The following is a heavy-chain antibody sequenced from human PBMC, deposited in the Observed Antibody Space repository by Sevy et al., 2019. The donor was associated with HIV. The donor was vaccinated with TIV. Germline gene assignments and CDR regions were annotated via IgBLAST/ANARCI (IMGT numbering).Heavy chain of an antibody. J-gene: IGHJ6*02. CDR2: IYTSGST. D-gene: IGHD2-15*01. CDR3: ARDLVVVAATHYYYYYGMDV. Sequence: SETLSLTCTVSGGSISSYYWSWIRQPAGKGLEWIGRIYTSGSTNYNPSLKSRVTMSVDTSKNQFSLKLCSVTAADTAVYYCARDLVVVAATHYYYYYGMDVWGQGTTVTVSS. V-gene: IGHV4-4*07. CDR1: GGSISSYY.